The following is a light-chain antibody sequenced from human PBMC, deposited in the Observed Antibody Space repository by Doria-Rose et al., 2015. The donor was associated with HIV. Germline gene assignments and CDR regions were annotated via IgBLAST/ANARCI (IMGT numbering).Light chain of an antibody. CDR3: HQYGTSWT. CDR1: QSFSSTY. J-gene: IGKJ1*01. CDR2: DRS. V-gene: IGKV3-20*01. Sequence: TQSPGTLSLSPGERATLSCRASQSFSSTYLAWYQQKPGQAPSLLIYDRSTRATGIPDRFSASGSGTDFTLTINRLEPEDSALYYCHQYGTSWTFGQGTKAEI.